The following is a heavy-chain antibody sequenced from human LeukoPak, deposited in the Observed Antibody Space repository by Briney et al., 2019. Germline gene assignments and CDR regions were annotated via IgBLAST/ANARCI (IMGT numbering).Heavy chain of an antibody. D-gene: IGHD3-3*01. Sequence: APVTLSCTASAYTFTIYGISWVRQAPGQGLEWMGWISGYNGNTNYAQKFPGRVTITTDTSTSTAYLELRSLRSDDTAVYYCARQTFGAVIGPNDAFDTWGQGTLVTVSS. CDR3: ARQTFGAVIGPNDAFDT. CDR1: AYTFTIYG. J-gene: IGHJ3*02. V-gene: IGHV1-18*01. CDR2: ISGYNGNT.